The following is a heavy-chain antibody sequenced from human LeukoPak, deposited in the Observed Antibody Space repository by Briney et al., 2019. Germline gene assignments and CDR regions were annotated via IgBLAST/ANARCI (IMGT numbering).Heavy chain of an antibody. D-gene: IGHD4-23*01. CDR1: GGSISSSTYY. J-gene: IGHJ4*02. CDR2: IYYSGNT. V-gene: IGHV4-39*07. CDR3: ARVGVDYSGNIIKYYFDY. Sequence: PSETLSLTCIISGGSISSSTYYWGWIRQPPGKGLEWIGTIYYSGNTYYNPSLKSRVTISVDTSKNQFSLKLSPVIAADTAVYYCARVGVDYSGNIIKYYFDYWGQGTLVTVSS.